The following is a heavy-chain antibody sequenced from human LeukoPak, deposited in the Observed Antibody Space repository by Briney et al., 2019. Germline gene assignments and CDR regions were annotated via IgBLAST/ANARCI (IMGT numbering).Heavy chain of an antibody. CDR1: GGSISSYY. V-gene: IGHV4-59*01. D-gene: IGHD3-22*01. CDR3: ARGGDYYDSSGYYNY. CDR2: IYYSGST. J-gene: IGHJ4*02. Sequence: SETLSLTCTVSGGSISSYYWNWIRQPPGKGLEWIGYIYYSGSTNYNPSLKSRLSISLDTSKNQFSLRLTSVTPADTAVYYCARGGDYYDSSGYYNYWGQGTLVTVSS.